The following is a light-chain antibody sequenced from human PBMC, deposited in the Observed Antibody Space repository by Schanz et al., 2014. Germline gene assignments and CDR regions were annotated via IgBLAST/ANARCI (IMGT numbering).Light chain of an antibody. Sequence: QSALTQPASVSGSPGQSITISCTGTSSDVGGYNYVSWYHQHPGKAPKLLIYDVSNRPSGVPDRFSGSKSGTSASLAITGLQAEDEADYYCQSYDSSLSGVVFGGGTKLTVL. CDR1: SSDVGGYNY. CDR3: QSYDSSLSGVV. J-gene: IGLJ2*01. V-gene: IGLV2-14*03. CDR2: DVS.